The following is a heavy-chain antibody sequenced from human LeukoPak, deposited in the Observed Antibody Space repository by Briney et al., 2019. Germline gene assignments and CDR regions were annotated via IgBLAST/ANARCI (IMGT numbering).Heavy chain of an antibody. Sequence: SETLSLTCTVSGGSTSGYYWSWIRQPPGRGLEYIGYIYYSGNTNYNPALQSRVTISVDTSKNQFSLNLNSVTAADTAVYCCARLNTIGGTYPHNDYWGRGILVTVSS. CDR3: ARLNTIGGTYPHNDY. J-gene: IGHJ4*02. CDR1: GGSTSGYY. CDR2: IYYSGNT. V-gene: IGHV4-59*01. D-gene: IGHD1-26*01.